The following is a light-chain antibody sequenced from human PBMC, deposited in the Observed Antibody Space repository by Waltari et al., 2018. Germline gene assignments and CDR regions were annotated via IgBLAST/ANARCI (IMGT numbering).Light chain of an antibody. CDR1: QSVLYSSNNKNY. CDR2: WAS. CDR3: QQYYSSPLT. V-gene: IGKV4-1*01. Sequence: QSPDSLAVSLGERATINCKSSQSVLYSSNNKNYLAWYQQKPGQPPKLLIYWASTRESGVPDRFSGSGSGTDFTLTISSLQAEDVAVYYCQQYYSSPLTFGQGTKLEI. J-gene: IGKJ2*01.